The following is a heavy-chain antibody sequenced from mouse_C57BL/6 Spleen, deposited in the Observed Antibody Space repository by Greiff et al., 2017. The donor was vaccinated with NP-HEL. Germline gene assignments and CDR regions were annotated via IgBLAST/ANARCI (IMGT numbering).Heavy chain of an antibody. D-gene: IGHD3-2*02. CDR3: ARKGPRPCFDY. V-gene: IGHV2-2*01. CDR2: IWSGGSR. Sequence: VQLQQSGPGLVQPSPSLSITCTVSGFSLTSYGVHWVRQSPGKGLEWLGVIWSGGSRAYNAAFISSLGISKVNSKSQVFYKRNSRQADDTAIDYCARKGPRPCFDYWGQGTTLTVSS. CDR1: GFSLTSYG. J-gene: IGHJ2*01.